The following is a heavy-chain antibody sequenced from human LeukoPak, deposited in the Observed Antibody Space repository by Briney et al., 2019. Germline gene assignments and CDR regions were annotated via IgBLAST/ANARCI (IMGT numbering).Heavy chain of an antibody. D-gene: IGHD3-10*01. CDR2: ISGSGGST. V-gene: IGHV3-23*01. Sequence: GGSLRLSCAASGFTFSSYAMSWVRQAPGKGPEWVSAISGSGGSTYYADSVKGRFTISRDNSKNTLYLQMNSLRAEDTAVYYCARSGSYYSPFDYWGQGTLVTVSS. CDR3: ARSGSYYSPFDY. J-gene: IGHJ4*02. CDR1: GFTFSSYA.